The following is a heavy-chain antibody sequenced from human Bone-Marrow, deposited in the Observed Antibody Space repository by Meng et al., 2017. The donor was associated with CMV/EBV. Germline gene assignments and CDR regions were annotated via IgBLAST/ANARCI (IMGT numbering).Heavy chain of an antibody. V-gene: IGHV3-9*01. CDR3: ATGGGNPRSPCDY. CDR1: GFTFDDYA. CDR2: ISWNSATI. D-gene: IGHD4-23*01. J-gene: IGHJ4*02. Sequence: SLKISCAASGFTFDDYAMHWVRQAPGKGLEWDATISWNSATIGYADSVEGRFFISRDNAENSLYLQMNSLRPEDTAFYYCATGGGNPRSPCDYWGQGTLVTVSS.